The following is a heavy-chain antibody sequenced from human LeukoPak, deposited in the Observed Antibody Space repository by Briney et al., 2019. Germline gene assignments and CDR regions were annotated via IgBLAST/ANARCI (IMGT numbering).Heavy chain of an antibody. Sequence: SVKVSCKASGGTFSSYAISWVRQAPGQGLEWMGGIIPIFGTANYAQKSQGRVTITADKSTSTAYMELSSLRSEDTAVYYCARVGWNGYPEARTYYFDYWGQGTLVTVSS. CDR3: ARVGWNGYPEARTYYFDY. CDR1: GGTFSSYA. J-gene: IGHJ4*02. D-gene: IGHD1-1*01. CDR2: IIPIFGTA. V-gene: IGHV1-69*06.